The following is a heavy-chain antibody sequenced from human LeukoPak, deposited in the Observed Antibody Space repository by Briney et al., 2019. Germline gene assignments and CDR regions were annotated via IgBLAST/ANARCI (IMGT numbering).Heavy chain of an antibody. CDR1: GFTFSSYS. J-gene: IGHJ5*02. CDR2: ISSSSSYI. Sequence: GGSLRLSCAASGFTFSSYSMNWVRQAPGKGLEWVSSISSSSSYIYYADSVKGRFTISRDNAKNLLYLQMNSLRAEDTAVYYCASGGITIFGVVIKGPWGQGTLVTVSS. V-gene: IGHV3-21*01. D-gene: IGHD3-3*01. CDR3: ASGGITIFGVVIKGP.